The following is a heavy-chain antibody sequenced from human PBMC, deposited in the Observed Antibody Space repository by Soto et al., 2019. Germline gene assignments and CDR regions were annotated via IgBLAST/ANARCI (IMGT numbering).Heavy chain of an antibody. CDR1: GGSISSYY. V-gene: IGHV4-59*01. D-gene: IGHD6-13*01. CDR3: ARSGSSWYYYYGMDV. CDR2: IYYSGST. J-gene: IGHJ6*02. Sequence: SETLSLTCTVSGGSISSYYWSWIRQPPGKGLEWIGYIYYSGSTSYNPSLKSRVTISVDTSKNQFSLKLSSVTAADTAVYYCARSGSSWYYYYGMDVWGQGTTVTVSS.